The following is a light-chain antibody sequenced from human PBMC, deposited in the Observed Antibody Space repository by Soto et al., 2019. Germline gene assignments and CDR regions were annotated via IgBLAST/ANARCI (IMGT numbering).Light chain of an antibody. CDR2: ATS. V-gene: IGKV1-39*01. J-gene: IGKJ4*01. CDR1: QNIYNY. Sequence: DIQMTQSPSSLSASLGDRVTITCRASQNIYNYLNWYQQKPGKAPKHLIYATSTLQSGVPSRFSGSGSGTEFTLTISSLQAEDFATYCCQESYISPAVSFGGGTKVEIK. CDR3: QESYISPAVS.